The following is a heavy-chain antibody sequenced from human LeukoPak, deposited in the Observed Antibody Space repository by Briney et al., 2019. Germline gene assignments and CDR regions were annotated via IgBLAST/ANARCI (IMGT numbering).Heavy chain of an antibody. CDR1: GYTFTGSY. Sequence: GASVKVSCKASGYTFTGSYIHWVRQAPGQGPEWMGWINPNNGGTNYVQKFRGRVTMTRDTSISTAYMELSRLRSDDTAVYYCARDDRIKDAFDIWGQGTMVTVSS. V-gene: IGHV1-2*02. CDR3: ARDDRIKDAFDI. D-gene: IGHD3-22*01. J-gene: IGHJ3*02. CDR2: INPNNGGT.